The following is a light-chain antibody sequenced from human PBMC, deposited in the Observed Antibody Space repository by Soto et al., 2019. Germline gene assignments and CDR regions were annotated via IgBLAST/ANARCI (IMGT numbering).Light chain of an antibody. V-gene: IGKV3-15*01. Sequence: DIVMTQSPATLSVSPGERATLSCRASQNIKSNLAWYQQKPGQAPRLLIFGPSSRATGIPARFSGSGSGTELTLTISSLQSEDFAFYYCQQYNSWPLTFGGGTKVEIK. CDR2: GPS. J-gene: IGKJ4*01. CDR1: QNIKSN. CDR3: QQYNSWPLT.